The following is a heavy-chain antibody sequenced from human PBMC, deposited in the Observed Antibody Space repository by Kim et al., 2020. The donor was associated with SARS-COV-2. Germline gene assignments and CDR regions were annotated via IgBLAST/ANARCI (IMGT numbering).Heavy chain of an antibody. D-gene: IGHD3-16*01. V-gene: IGHV3-11*03. Sequence: GGSLRLSCAASGFTFSDYYMSWIRQAPGKGLEWVSYISSSSSYTNYADSVKGRFTISRDNTKNSLSLQMNSLRAEDTAVYYCARGGEWQATAYYFDYWGQGTLVTVSS. CDR1: GFTFSDYY. CDR3: ARGGEWQATAYYFDY. J-gene: IGHJ4*02. CDR2: ISSSSSYT.